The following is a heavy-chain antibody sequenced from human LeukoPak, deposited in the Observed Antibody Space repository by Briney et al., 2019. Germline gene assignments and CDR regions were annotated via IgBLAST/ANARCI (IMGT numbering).Heavy chain of an antibody. CDR2: ITSSSTTI. CDR1: RFTFSSYG. Sequence: PGGSLRLSCAASRFTFSSYGMHWVRQAPGKALEWVSYITSSSTTIYYAESVRGRFAISRDDAKKSLYLQMNSLRAEDTAVYYCARVFGRYFDYWGQGTLVTVSS. CDR3: ARVFGRYFDY. V-gene: IGHV3-48*01. D-gene: IGHD3-3*01. J-gene: IGHJ4*02.